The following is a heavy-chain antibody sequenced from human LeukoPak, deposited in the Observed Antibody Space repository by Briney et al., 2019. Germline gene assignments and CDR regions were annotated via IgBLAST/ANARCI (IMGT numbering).Heavy chain of an antibody. D-gene: IGHD4-17*01. CDR2: IYYSGST. J-gene: IGHJ4*02. CDR3: ARVGYGQNADY. Sequence: SETLSLTCTVSGGSISSGSYYWGWIRQPPGKGLEWIGSIYYSGSTYYNPSLKSRVTISVDTSKNQFSLKLSSVTAADTAVYYCARVGYGQNADYWGQGTLVTVSS. V-gene: IGHV4-39*07. CDR1: GGSISSGSYY.